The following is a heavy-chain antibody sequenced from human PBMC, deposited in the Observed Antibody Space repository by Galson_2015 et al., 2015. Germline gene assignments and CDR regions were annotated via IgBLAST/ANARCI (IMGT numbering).Heavy chain of an antibody. J-gene: IGHJ4*02. V-gene: IGHV3-48*02. Sequence: ALRLSCAASGFSFRTYSMVWVRQAPGKGLEWVSYISRSAGTISYADSVKGRFTISRDNAKNSLYLHMNSLRDEDTAVYYCAREDRDGTGPDYWGQGTLVIVSS. CDR3: AREDRDGTGPDY. CDR1: GFSFRTYS. D-gene: IGHD3/OR15-3a*01. CDR2: ISRSAGTI.